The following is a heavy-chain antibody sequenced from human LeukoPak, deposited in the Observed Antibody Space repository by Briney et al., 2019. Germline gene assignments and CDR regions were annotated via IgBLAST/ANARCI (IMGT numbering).Heavy chain of an antibody. D-gene: IGHD6-13*01. J-gene: IGHJ6*03. V-gene: IGHV3-30*03. CDR3: ARGSSSWYPRDHYYYYMDV. CDR1: GFTFSSYG. CDR2: ISDDGSNK. Sequence: PGGSLRLSCAASGFTFSSYGMHWVRQAPGKGLEWVAAISDDGSNKYYADSVKGRFTISRDNSKNTLYLQMNSLRAEDTAVYYCARGSSSWYPRDHYYYYMDVWGKGTTVTVSS.